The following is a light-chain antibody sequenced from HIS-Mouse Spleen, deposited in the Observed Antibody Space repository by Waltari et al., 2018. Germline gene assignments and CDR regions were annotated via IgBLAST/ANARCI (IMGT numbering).Light chain of an antibody. Sequence: SYELTQPPSVSVSPGQTASITCSGEKLGDKSACWYQQKPGQSPVLVIYQDSKRPSGIPERFSGSNSGNTATLTISGTQAMDEADYYCQAWDSSGVVFGGGTKLTVL. J-gene: IGLJ2*01. V-gene: IGLV3-1*01. CDR1: KLGDKS. CDR2: QDS. CDR3: QAWDSSGVV.